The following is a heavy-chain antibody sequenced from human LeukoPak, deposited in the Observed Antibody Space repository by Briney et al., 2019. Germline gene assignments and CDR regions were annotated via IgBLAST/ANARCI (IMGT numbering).Heavy chain of an antibody. CDR3: ARDTPMGDY. D-gene: IGHD5-24*01. V-gene: IGHV3-48*02. Sequence: GAALTLPRAASGFTFSSYSMNWVRQAPGKGLEWVSYISSSGGTIYYADSVKGRFTISRDNAKNSLYLQMNSLRDEDTAVYYCARDTPMGDYWGQGILVTVSS. CDR1: GFTFSSYS. J-gene: IGHJ4*02. CDR2: ISSSGGTI.